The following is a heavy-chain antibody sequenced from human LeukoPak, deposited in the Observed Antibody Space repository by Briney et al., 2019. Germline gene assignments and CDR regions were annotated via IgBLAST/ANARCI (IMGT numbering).Heavy chain of an antibody. V-gene: IGHV3-23*01. Sequence: GGSLRLSCAAPGFTFSSHGMSWVRQAPGKGLEWVSGIVGGAGGTYYADSVKGRFTISRDNSKNTLYLQMNSLRAADTAVYYCARDKGTSYLSSFDYWGQGTLVTVSS. J-gene: IGHJ4*02. CDR3: ARDKGTSYLSSFDY. CDR2: IVGGAGGT. CDR1: GFTFSSHG. D-gene: IGHD6-6*01.